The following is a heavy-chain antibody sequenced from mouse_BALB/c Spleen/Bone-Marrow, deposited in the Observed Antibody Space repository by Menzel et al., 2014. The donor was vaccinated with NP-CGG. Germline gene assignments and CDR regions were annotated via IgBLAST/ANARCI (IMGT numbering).Heavy chain of an antibody. CDR3: ARPGYYGYQNV. CDR2: INPDSRTI. CDR1: GFDFSRYW. J-gene: IGHJ1*01. V-gene: IGHV4-1*02. Sequence: EVQLVESGGGLVQPGGSLKPSCAASGFDFSRYWMTWVRQAPGKGLEWIGEINPDSRTINYTPSLKDKFIISRDNAKNTLYLQMSKVRSEDTALYYCARPGYYGYQNVWGAGTTVTVSS. D-gene: IGHD1-2*01.